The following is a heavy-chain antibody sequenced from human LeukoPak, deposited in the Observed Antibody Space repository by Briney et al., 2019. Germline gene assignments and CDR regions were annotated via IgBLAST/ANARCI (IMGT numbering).Heavy chain of an antibody. CDR1: GFTFSNYY. CDR2: ITDSGGSK. J-gene: IGHJ4*02. D-gene: IGHD6-19*01. CDR3: ARDLAVAGY. V-gene: IGHV3-11*01. Sequence: GGSLRLSSAASGFTFSNYYMAWIRQAPGKGLEWVSYITDSGGSKYYADSVKGRFTISRDNAENSLYLQMNNLRAEDTAVYYCARDLAVAGYWGQGTLVTVSS.